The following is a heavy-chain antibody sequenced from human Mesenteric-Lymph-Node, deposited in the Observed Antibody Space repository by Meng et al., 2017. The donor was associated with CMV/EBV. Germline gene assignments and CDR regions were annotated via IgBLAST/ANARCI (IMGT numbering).Heavy chain of an antibody. CDR2: IWYDGSKK. CDR1: GFTFSSYG. V-gene: IGHV3-33*06. CDR3: AKGWNYDYYYYGMDV. Sequence: GESLKISCAASGFTFSSYGMHWVRQAPGKGLEWVAVIWYDGSKKYYADSVKGRFTISRDNSKNTLYLQMNSLRAEDTAVYYCAKGWNYDYYYYGMDVWGQGTTVTVSS. D-gene: IGHD1-7*01. J-gene: IGHJ6*02.